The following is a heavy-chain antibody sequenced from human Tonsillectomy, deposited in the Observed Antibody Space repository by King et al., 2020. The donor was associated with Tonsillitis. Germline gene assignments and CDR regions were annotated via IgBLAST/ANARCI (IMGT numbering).Heavy chain of an antibody. CDR3: TSDSYFVSSGYFPHPRPDY. CDR2: IRSKPYGETT. V-gene: IGHV3-49*03. D-gene: IGHD3-22*01. J-gene: IGHJ4*02. CDR1: GFTFGDYA. Sequence: VQLVESGGGLVQPGRSLRLSCTASGFTFGDYAMSWFRQAPGKGLEWVGFIRSKPYGETTEYAASVKGRFTISRDDSKSIAYLQMNSLKTEDTAVYYCTSDSYFVSSGYFPHPRPDYWGQGTLVTVSS.